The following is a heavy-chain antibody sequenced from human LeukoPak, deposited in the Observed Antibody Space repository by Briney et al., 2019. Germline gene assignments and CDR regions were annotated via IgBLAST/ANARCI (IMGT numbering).Heavy chain of an antibody. Sequence: SETLSLTCAVYGGSFSGYYWSWIRQPPGKGLEWIGEINHSGSTNYNPSLKSRVTISVDTSKNQFSLKLSSVTAADTAVYYCARPTSGRLRQTRYFDLWGRGALVTVSS. CDR1: GGSFSGYY. CDR3: ARPTSGRLRQTRYFDL. J-gene: IGHJ2*01. D-gene: IGHD3-16*01. CDR2: INHSGST. V-gene: IGHV4-34*01.